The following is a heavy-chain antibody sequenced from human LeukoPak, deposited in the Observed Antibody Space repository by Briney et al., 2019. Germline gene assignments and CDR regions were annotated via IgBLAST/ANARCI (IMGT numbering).Heavy chain of an antibody. CDR3: ATDSGHYYYGMDV. CDR1: GFFFSSYE. Sequence: GGSLRLSCAASGFFFSSYEMIWVRQAPGKGLEWVSYISGSGSIISYADSVKGRFSISRDNAKNSLFLQMSSLTADDTAVYYCATDSGHYYYGMDVWGQGTTVTVSS. D-gene: IGHD6-25*01. CDR2: ISGSGSII. V-gene: IGHV3-48*03. J-gene: IGHJ6*02.